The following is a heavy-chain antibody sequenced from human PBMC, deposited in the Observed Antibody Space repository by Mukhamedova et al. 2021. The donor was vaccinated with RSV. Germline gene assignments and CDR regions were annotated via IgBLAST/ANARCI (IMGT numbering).Heavy chain of an antibody. CDR3: TTVWTLTSLMGY. V-gene: IGHV3-15*01. D-gene: IGHD3/OR15-3a*01. J-gene: IGHJ4*02. Sequence: AAPVIGRFTISRDDSKNVFYLQINSLKTEDTAVYYCTTVWTLTSLMGYLGQGTLVTVSS.